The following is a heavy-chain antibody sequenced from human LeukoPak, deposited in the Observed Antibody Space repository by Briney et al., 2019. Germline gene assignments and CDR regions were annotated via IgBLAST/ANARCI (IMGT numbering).Heavy chain of an antibody. V-gene: IGHV4-59*01. CDR3: ARDLLWSYFDY. Sequence: SETLSLTCTVSGGSISNYYWNWIRQPPGKGLEWIGYIYYSGTTNYNPSLMRRVSISVDTSKNQFSLKLSSVTAADTAVYYCARDLLWSYFDYWGQGTLVTVSS. CDR1: GGSISNYY. J-gene: IGHJ4*02. CDR2: IYYSGTT. D-gene: IGHD3-16*01.